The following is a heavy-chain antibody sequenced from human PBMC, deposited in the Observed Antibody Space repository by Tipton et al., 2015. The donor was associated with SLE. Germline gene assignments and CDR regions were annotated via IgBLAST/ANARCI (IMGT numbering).Heavy chain of an antibody. CDR3: ARALPIAAAVYFDY. J-gene: IGHJ4*02. V-gene: IGHV4-61*09. Sequence: TLSLTCTVSGGSISSGSYYWSWIRQPAGKGLEWIGHIYTSGSTNYNPSLKSRVTISVDTSKNQFSLKLSSVTAADTAVYYCARALPIAAAVYFDYWGQGTLVTVSS. CDR2: IYTSGST. D-gene: IGHD6-13*01. CDR1: GGSISSGSYY.